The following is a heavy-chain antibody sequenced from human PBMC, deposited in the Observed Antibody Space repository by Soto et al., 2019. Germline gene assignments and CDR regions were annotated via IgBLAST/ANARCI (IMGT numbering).Heavy chain of an antibody. CDR2: ISAYNGNT. J-gene: IGHJ6*02. Sequence: ASVKVSCKASGYTFTSYGISWVRQAPGQGLEWMGWISAYNGNTNYAQKLQGRVTMTTDTSTSTAYMELRSLRSDDTAVYYCARGLSSSPCYYYGMDVWGQGTTVTVSS. D-gene: IGHD6-19*01. CDR1: GYTFTSYG. V-gene: IGHV1-18*01. CDR3: ARGLSSSPCYYYGMDV.